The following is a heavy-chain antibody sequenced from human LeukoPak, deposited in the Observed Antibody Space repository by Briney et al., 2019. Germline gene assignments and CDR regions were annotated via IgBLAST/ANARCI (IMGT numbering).Heavy chain of an antibody. CDR2: INPNSGGT. J-gene: IGHJ4*02. D-gene: IGHD2-15*01. CDR1: GYTFTGYY. Sequence: ASVKVSCKASGYTFTGYYMHWVRQAPGQGLEWMGWINPNSGGTNYAQKFQGTVTMTRDTSISTAYMELSRLRSDDTAVYSCARDVPRYCSGDSCYSEYIDYWGQGTLVTVSS. V-gene: IGHV1-2*02. CDR3: ARDVPRYCSGDSCYSEYIDY.